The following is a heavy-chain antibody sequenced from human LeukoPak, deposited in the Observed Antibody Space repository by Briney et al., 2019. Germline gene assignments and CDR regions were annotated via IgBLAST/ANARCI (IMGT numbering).Heavy chain of an antibody. CDR2: ISWNSGTI. J-gene: IGHJ4*02. CDR1: GFTFDDYA. V-gene: IGHV3-9*01. CDR3: AKGIHADYFDY. Sequence: GGSLRLSCAASGFTFDDYAMHWVRQAPGKGLEWVSGISWNSGTIDYADSVKGRFTISRDNAKNSLYLQMNSLRAEDTALYYCAKGIHADYFDYWGQGTLVTVSS. D-gene: IGHD5-18*01.